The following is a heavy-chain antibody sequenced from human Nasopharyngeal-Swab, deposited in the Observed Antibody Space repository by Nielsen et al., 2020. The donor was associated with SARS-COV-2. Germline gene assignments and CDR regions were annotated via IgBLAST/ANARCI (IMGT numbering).Heavy chain of an antibody. V-gene: IGHV3-74*01. J-gene: IGHJ3*02. CDR1: GFTFSTYW. CDR2: INSEGSST. Sequence: GESLKISCAASGFTFSTYWMHWVRQAPGKGLVWVSRINSEGSSTTYADSVKGRFTISRDNAKHTLSLQMNSLRVEDTAVYYCARDLDCSSSDCYLDAFDIWGQGTAVTVSS. D-gene: IGHD2-2*01. CDR3: ARDLDCSSSDCYLDAFDI.